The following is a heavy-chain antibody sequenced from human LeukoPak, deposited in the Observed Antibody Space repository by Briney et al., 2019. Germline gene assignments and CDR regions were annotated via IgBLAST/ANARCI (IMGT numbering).Heavy chain of an antibody. CDR1: GGSISSYY. J-gene: IGHJ4*02. D-gene: IGHD5-18*01. CDR3: ARDTAMGNGFDY. Sequence: SETLSLTCTVSGGSISSYYWSWIRQPPGKGLEWIGYIYYSGSTNYNPSLKSRVTISVDTSKNQFSLKLSSVTAADTAVYCCARDTAMGNGFDYWGQGTLVTVSS. V-gene: IGHV4-59*01. CDR2: IYYSGST.